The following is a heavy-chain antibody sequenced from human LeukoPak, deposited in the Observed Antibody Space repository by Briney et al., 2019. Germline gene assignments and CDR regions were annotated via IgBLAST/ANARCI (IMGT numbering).Heavy chain of an antibody. J-gene: IGHJ6*03. CDR1: GGSFSGYY. V-gene: IGHV4-34*01. D-gene: IGHD3-3*01. Sequence: SETLSPTCAVYGGSFSGYYWSWIRQPPGKGLEWIGEINHSGSTNYNPSLKSRVTISVDTSKNQFSLKLSSVTAADTAVYYCAREQSGFIYYYMDVWGKGTTVTVSS. CDR3: AREQSGFIYYYMDV. CDR2: INHSGST.